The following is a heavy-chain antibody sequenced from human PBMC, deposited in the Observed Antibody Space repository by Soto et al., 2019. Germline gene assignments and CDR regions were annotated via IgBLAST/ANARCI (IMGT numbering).Heavy chain of an antibody. J-gene: IGHJ4*02. Sequence: AGESLRLSCAASGFTFSSYEMNWVRQAPGKGLEWVSYISISGSTIYYADSVKGRFTISRDNAKNSLYLQMNSLRAEDTAVYYCARVRRYYDKHAAFDYWGQGTLVTVSS. CDR2: ISISGSTI. V-gene: IGHV3-48*03. CDR1: GFTFSSYE. CDR3: ARVRRYYDKHAAFDY. D-gene: IGHD3-22*01.